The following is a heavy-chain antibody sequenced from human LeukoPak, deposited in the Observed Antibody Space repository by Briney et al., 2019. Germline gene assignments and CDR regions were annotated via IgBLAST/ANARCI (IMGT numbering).Heavy chain of an antibody. Sequence: GGSLRLSCAASGFTFSSYAMHWVRQAPGKGLEWGAVISYDGSNKYYADSVKGRFTISRDNSKNTLYLQMNSLRAEDTAVYYCARDTGQWLGHWYFDLWGRGTLVTVSS. CDR2: ISYDGSNK. D-gene: IGHD6-19*01. V-gene: IGHV3-30*04. J-gene: IGHJ2*01. CDR1: GFTFSSYA. CDR3: ARDTGQWLGHWYFDL.